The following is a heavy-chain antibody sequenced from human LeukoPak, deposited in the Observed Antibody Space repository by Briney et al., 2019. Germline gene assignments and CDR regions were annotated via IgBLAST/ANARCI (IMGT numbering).Heavy chain of an antibody. D-gene: IGHD6-13*01. J-gene: IGHJ4*02. CDR1: GFTFNIYS. V-gene: IGHV3-30*04. Sequence: PGRSLRLSCAASGFTFNIYSMYWVRQAPGKGLEWVASMSSDASSEYYADSVKGRFTISRDNSKNMLYLQINSLRAEDTAVYHCARKKMAAAGKGAFDYWGQGTLVTVSS. CDR2: MSSDASSE. CDR3: ARKKMAAAGKGAFDY.